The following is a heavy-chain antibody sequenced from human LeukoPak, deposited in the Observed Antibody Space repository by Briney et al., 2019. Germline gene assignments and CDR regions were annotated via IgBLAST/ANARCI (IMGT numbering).Heavy chain of an antibody. J-gene: IGHJ4*02. CDR2: ISGSGPST. V-gene: IGHV3-23*01. Sequence: QPGETLRLSCAASGFTFSSYGMTWVRQAPGKGLEWVSAISGSGPSTYYADSVKRRFTIYRDNSKNTLYLQMNSLRAEDTAIYYCANAFDYYDSSGYSYYFDYWGQGTLVTVSS. CDR1: GFTFSSYG. CDR3: ANAFDYYDSSGYSYYFDY. D-gene: IGHD3-22*01.